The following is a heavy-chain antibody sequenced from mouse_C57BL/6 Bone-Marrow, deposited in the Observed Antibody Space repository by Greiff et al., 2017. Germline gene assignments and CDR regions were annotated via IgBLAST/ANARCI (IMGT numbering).Heavy chain of an antibody. CDR2: IDPNSGGT. CDR1: GYTFTSYW. Sequence: QVQLQQPGAELVKPGASVKLSCKASGYTFTSYWMHWVKQRPGRGLEWIGRIDPNSGGTKYNEKFKSKATLTVDKPSSTAYMKLSSLTSEDSAVYYCARRDYYGSSDYWGQGTTLTVSS. CDR3: ARRDYYGSSDY. J-gene: IGHJ2*01. D-gene: IGHD1-1*01. V-gene: IGHV1-72*01.